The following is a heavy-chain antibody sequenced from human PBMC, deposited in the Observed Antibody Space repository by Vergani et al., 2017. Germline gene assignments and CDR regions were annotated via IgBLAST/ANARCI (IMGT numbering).Heavy chain of an antibody. CDR2: IHYSENT. J-gene: IGHJ4*02. Sequence: QVQLQESGPGLVKSSETLSLTCSVSFDSIRNLYCHWIRQPPGKGLEWIGSIHYSENTNYNPSLKTRVTISVDSSKNQCFLTLTSVTAADTAVYYCASDTHSGQRAHRWGQGILVTV. CDR3: ASDTHSGQRAHR. V-gene: IGHV4-59*11. D-gene: IGHD6-19*01. CDR1: FDSIRNLY.